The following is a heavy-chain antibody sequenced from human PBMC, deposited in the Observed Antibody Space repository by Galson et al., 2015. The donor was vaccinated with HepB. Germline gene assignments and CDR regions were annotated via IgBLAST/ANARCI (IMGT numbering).Heavy chain of an antibody. V-gene: IGHV1-69*13. CDR3: ARVVRGYCSSTSCYKSYYYGMDV. D-gene: IGHD2-2*02. CDR1: GGTFSSYA. Sequence: SVKVSCKASGGTFSSYAISWVRQAPGQGLEWMGGIIPIFGTANYAQKFQGRVTITADESTSTAYMELSSLRSEDTAVYYCARVVRGYCSSTSCYKSYYYGMDVWGQGTTVTVSS. J-gene: IGHJ6*02. CDR2: IIPIFGTA.